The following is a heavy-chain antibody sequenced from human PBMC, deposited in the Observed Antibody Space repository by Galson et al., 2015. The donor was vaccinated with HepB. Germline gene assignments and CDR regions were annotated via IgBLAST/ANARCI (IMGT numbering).Heavy chain of an antibody. Sequence: SLRLSCAASGFTFSSYGMHWVRQAPGKGLEWVAVISYDGSNKYYADSVKGRFTISRDNSKNTLYLQMNSLRAEDTAVYYCALVYFFDYWGQGTLVTVSS. D-gene: IGHD2-15*01. V-gene: IGHV3-30*03. CDR1: GFTFSSYG. CDR3: ALVYFFDY. CDR2: ISYDGSNK. J-gene: IGHJ4*02.